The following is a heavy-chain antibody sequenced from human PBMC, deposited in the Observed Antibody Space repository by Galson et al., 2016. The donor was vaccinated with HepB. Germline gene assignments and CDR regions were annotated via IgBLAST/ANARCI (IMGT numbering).Heavy chain of an antibody. Sequence: SLRLSCAASGFTVSNNYMIWFRQAPGKVLEWVSLIYSTGTTSYADSVKGRFTISRDSSKNTLYLQMNSLRAEDTAVYYCAREDPNIAVAALDYWGQGTLVTVSS. CDR2: IYSTGTT. J-gene: IGHJ4*02. CDR1: GFTVSNNY. CDR3: AREDPNIAVAALDY. D-gene: IGHD6-19*01. V-gene: IGHV3-66*01.